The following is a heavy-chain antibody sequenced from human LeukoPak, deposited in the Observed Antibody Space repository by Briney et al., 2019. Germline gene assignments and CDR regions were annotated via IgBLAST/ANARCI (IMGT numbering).Heavy chain of an antibody. V-gene: IGHV3-30*18. CDR3: AKGYSSGWYLYYFDY. CDR1: GFTFSSYG. J-gene: IGHJ4*02. D-gene: IGHD6-19*01. Sequence: GRSLRLSCAASGFTFSSYGMHWVRQAPGKGLEWVAVISYDGSNKYYADSVKGRFTISRDNSKNTLYLQMNSLRAEDTAVYYCAKGYSSGWYLYYFDYWGQGTLVTVSS. CDR2: ISYDGSNK.